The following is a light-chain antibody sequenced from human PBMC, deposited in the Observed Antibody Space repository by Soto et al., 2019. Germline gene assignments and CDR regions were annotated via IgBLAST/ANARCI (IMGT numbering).Light chain of an antibody. CDR3: QQYGSSGT. V-gene: IGKV3-20*01. Sequence: EIVLTQSPGTLSLSPGERATLSCRASERLSSVYLAWYQQRPGQPPRLLIYGASNRATGIPDRFSGSGSGTDFTLTISRLEPEDFAVYYCQQYGSSGTFGQGTKVDIK. J-gene: IGKJ1*01. CDR2: GAS. CDR1: ERLSSVY.